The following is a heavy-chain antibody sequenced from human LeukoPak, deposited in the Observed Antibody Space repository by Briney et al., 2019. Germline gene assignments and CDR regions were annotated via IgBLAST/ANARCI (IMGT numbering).Heavy chain of an antibody. D-gene: IGHD2-15*01. CDR2: INTNTGNP. Sequence: ASVKVFCKASGYTFTNYPMNWVRQAPGQGPEWMGWINTNTGNPTYAQGFTERFVFSWDTSVNTAYLQINSLKPEDTAVYFCARDTYCSGGRCYSRVGYWGQGTVVTVSS. CDR1: GYTFTNYP. CDR3: ARDTYCSGGRCYSRVGY. J-gene: IGHJ4*02. V-gene: IGHV7-4-1*02.